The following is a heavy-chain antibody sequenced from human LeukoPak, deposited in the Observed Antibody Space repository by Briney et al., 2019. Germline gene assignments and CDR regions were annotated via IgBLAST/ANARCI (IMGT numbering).Heavy chain of an antibody. D-gene: IGHD5-18*01. V-gene: IGHV3-72*01. Sequence: GGSLRLSCAVSGFIFSDHYMDWARQAPGKGLEWVGRSRNKANSYTTEYAASVKGRFNVLRDDSKNLLHLQMDSLKTEDTAVYYCARGGEGAHNYGYESYYFDYWGQGTLVTVSS. CDR1: GFIFSDHY. J-gene: IGHJ4*02. CDR3: ARGGEGAHNYGYESYYFDY. CDR2: SRNKANSYTT.